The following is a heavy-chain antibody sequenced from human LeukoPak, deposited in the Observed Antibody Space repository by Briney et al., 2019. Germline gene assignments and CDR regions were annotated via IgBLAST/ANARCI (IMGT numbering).Heavy chain of an antibody. V-gene: IGHV3-7*04. J-gene: IGHJ4*02. Sequence: PGGSLRLSCAASGFTFSTYWMSWVLQAPGTGLEWVASIKQDGSEKSYVDSVKGRFTISRDNAKNSLYLQMNSLRAEDTAVYYCARGGYQLLWYWGQGTLVTVSS. CDR1: GFTFSTYW. D-gene: IGHD2-2*01. CDR3: ARGGYQLLWY. CDR2: IKQDGSEK.